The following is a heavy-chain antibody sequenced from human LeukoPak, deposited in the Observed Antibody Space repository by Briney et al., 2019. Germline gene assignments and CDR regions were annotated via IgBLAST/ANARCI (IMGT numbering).Heavy chain of an antibody. J-gene: IGHJ4*02. D-gene: IGHD5-18*01. Sequence: ASVKVSCKASGGTFSSYAISWVRQAPGQGLEWMGGTIPIFGTANYAQKFQGRVTITADESTSTAYMELSSLRSEDTAVYYCARYDVDTAMRGLDYWGQGTLVTVSS. CDR1: GGTFSSYA. V-gene: IGHV1-69*13. CDR3: ARYDVDTAMRGLDY. CDR2: TIPIFGTA.